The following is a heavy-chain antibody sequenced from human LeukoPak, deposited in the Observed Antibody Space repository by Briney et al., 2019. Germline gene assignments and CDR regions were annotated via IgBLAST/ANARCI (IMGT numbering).Heavy chain of an antibody. Sequence: SVKVSCKASEYTFTDYYMHWVRQAPGQGLEWMGGVIPIFGTANYAQKFQGRVTITADESTSTAYMELSSLRSEDTAVYYCARDRGRVSSSWQQGWFDPWGQGTLVTVSS. CDR3: ARDRGRVSSSWQQGWFDP. J-gene: IGHJ5*02. V-gene: IGHV1-69*13. CDR1: EYTFTDYY. D-gene: IGHD6-13*01. CDR2: VIPIFGTA.